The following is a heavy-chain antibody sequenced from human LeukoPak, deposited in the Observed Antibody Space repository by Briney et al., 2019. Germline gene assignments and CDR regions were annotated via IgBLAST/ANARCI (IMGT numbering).Heavy chain of an antibody. D-gene: IGHD5-18*01. V-gene: IGHV3-21*01. J-gene: IGHJ4*02. CDR3: AITGGYSYGYDY. CDR2: ISSSSSYI. CDR1: GFTFSSYS. Sequence: GGPLRLSCAASGFTFSSYSMNWVRQAPGKGLEWVSSISSSSSYIYYADSVKGRFTISRDNAKNSLYLQMNSLRAEDTAVYYCAITGGYSYGYDYWGQGTLVTVSS.